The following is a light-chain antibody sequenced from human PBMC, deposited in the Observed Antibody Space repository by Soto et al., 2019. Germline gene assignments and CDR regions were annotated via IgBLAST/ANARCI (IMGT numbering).Light chain of an antibody. CDR1: QSASSNY. CDR3: QQYGSSSVT. CDR2: GAS. J-gene: IGKJ1*01. Sequence: EIVLTPSPGTLSLSPGERATLSCRASQSASSNYLAWYQQKPGQAPRLLIYGASSRATGIPDRFSGSGSGTDFTLTISRMEPEDFAVYYCQQYGSSSVTFGQGTKVDI. V-gene: IGKV3-20*01.